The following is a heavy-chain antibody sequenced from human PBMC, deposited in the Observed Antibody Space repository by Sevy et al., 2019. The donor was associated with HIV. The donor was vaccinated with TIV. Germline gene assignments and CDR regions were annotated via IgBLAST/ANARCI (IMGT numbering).Heavy chain of an antibody. CDR1: GYTLTELS. CDR3: ASTRDYYDSSGYYFDY. D-gene: IGHD3-22*01. CDR2: FDPEDGKT. V-gene: IGHV1-24*01. J-gene: IGHJ4*02. Sequence: ASVKVSCKVSGYTLTELSIHWVRQAPGKGLEWLVTFDPEDGKTIYAQKFQGIVTMTEDTSTDTTYMELSSLRSEDTAMYYCASTRDYYDSSGYYFDYWGQGTLVTVSS.